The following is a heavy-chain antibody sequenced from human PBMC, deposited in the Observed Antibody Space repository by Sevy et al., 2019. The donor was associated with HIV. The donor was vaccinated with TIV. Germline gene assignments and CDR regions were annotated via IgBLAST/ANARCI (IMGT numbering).Heavy chain of an antibody. CDR3: ARDRMITFGGVIERGAFDI. J-gene: IGHJ3*02. CDR2: IIPIFGTA. Sequence: ASVKVSCKASGGTFSSYAISWVRQAPGQGLEWMGGIIPIFGTANYAQKFQGRVTITADESTSTAYMELSSLRSEDTAVYYCARDRMITFGGVIERGAFDIWGQGTMVTVSS. CDR1: GGTFSSYA. V-gene: IGHV1-69*13. D-gene: IGHD3-16*02.